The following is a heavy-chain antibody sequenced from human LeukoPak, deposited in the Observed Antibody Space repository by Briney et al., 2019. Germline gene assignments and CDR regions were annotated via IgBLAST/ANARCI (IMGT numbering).Heavy chain of an antibody. CDR2: ISSSSSYI. CDR3: ARESAVDDFWSGYYTSYYGMDV. D-gene: IGHD3-3*01. J-gene: IGHJ6*02. CDR1: GFTFSSYS. V-gene: IGHV3-21*01. Sequence: GGSLRLSCAASGFTFSSYSMNWVRQAPGKGLEWVSSISSSSSYIYYADSVKGRFTISRDNAKNSLYLQMNSLRAEDTAVYYCARESAVDDFWSGYYTSYYGMDVWGQGTTVTVSS.